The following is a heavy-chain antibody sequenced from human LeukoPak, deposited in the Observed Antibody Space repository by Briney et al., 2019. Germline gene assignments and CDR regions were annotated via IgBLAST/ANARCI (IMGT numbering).Heavy chain of an antibody. CDR3: AKDLRRVAADINWFDP. D-gene: IGHD2-15*01. J-gene: IGHJ5*02. V-gene: IGHV3-30*04. CDR2: ISYDGSNK. Sequence: GGSLRLSCAASGFTFSSYAMHWVRQAPGKGLEWVAVISYDGSNKYYADSVKGRFTISRDNSKNTLYLQMNSLRAEDTAVYYCAKDLRRVAADINWFDPWGQGTLVTVSS. CDR1: GFTFSSYA.